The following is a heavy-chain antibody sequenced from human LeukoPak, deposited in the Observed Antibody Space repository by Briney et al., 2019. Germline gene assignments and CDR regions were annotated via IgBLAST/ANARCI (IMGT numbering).Heavy chain of an antibody. CDR1: GFSFDDYG. Sequence: GGSLTLSCAASGFSFDDYGMSWVRQAPGKGLEWVSGINWNGGSTGYADSVKGRFTISRDNAKNSLYLQMNSLRAEDTALYYCARKGYYYDSSGYYLPFDYWGQGTLVTLSS. CDR2: INWNGGST. V-gene: IGHV3-20*04. CDR3: ARKGYYYDSSGYYLPFDY. J-gene: IGHJ4*02. D-gene: IGHD3-22*01.